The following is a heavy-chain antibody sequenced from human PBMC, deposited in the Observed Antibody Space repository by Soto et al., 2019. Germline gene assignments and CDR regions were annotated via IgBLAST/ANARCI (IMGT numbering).Heavy chain of an antibody. CDR2: INPNSGGT. Sequence: QVQLVQSGAEVKKPGASVKVSCKASGYTFTGYYIYWVRQAPGQGLEWMGWINPNSGGTNYAQKFQGWVTMTRDTTIHTAYMELSRLKSDDTAVYYCARGTARSSSWYWANDYWGQGTLVTVSS. J-gene: IGHJ4*02. CDR3: ARGTARSSSWYWANDY. CDR1: GYTFTGYY. V-gene: IGHV1-2*04. D-gene: IGHD6-13*01.